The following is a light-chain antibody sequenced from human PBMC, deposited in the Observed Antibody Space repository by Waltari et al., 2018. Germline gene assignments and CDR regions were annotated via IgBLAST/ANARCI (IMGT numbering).Light chain of an antibody. V-gene: IGKV3-15*01. CDR3: QQYNNWTPYT. J-gene: IGKJ2*01. CDR2: RSS. Sequence: ETVMTQSPATLSVSPGERATLSCRASQSVSNNLAWYQQRPGQAPRLLIYRSSTRATGSPARFSGTGSGTEFTLTISSLQSEDFAVYYCQQYNNWTPYTFGQGTKLEI. CDR1: QSVSNN.